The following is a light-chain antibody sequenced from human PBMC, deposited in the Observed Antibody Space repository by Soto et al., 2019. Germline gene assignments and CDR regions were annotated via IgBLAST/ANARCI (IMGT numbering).Light chain of an antibody. CDR1: QSVSSY. CDR2: DAS. CDR3: QQRSNWPWT. Sequence: EIVLTQSPATLSLFPGARAPLSCRASQSVSSYLVWYPQKSGQAPRLLIYDASNRATGIPARFSGSGSGTDFTLTISSLEPEDFAVYFCQQRSNWPWTFGQGTKVDIK. J-gene: IGKJ1*01. V-gene: IGKV3-11*01.